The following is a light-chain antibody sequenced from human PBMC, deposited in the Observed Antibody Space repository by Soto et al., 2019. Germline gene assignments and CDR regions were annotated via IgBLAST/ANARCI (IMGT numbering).Light chain of an antibody. CDR1: ISDVSGYNF. J-gene: IGLJ1*01. CDR3: SSYTSSNTYV. CDR2: DVS. V-gene: IGLV2-14*03. Sequence: QSALTQPASVSGSPEQSITISCTGTISDVSGYNFVSWYQQYPGEAPKLMIYDVSNRPSGVSNRFSGSKSGNTASLTISGLQAEDEADYYCSSYTSSNTYVFGTGTKLTVL.